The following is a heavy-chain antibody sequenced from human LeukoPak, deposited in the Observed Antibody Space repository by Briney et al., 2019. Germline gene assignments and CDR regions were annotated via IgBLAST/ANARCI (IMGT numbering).Heavy chain of an antibody. CDR3: ARAYGDLDY. CDR2: MNLKSGNT. D-gene: IGHD4-17*01. CDR1: GYTFTRYD. J-gene: IGHJ4*02. V-gene: IGHV1-8*01. Sequence: AAVKVSCKASGYTFTRYDINWVRQATGQGLEWMGWMNLKSGNTGHAQKFQGRVTMTRDTSISTAYMELSSLTSDDTAVYYSARAYGDLDYWGQGTLVTVSS.